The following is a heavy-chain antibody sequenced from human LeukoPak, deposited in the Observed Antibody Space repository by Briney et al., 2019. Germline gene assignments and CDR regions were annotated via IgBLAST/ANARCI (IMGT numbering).Heavy chain of an antibody. J-gene: IGHJ4*02. D-gene: IGHD6-19*01. CDR1: GGSFSGYY. CDR2: INHSGST. V-gene: IGHV4-34*01. CDR3: ATSRGWYPLGY. Sequence: SETLSLTCAVSGGSFSGYYWSWIRQPPGKGLEWIWEINHSGSTNYNPSLKSRVTISVDTSKNQFSLKLSSMTAADTAVYYCATSRGWYPLGYWGEGTLVTVSS.